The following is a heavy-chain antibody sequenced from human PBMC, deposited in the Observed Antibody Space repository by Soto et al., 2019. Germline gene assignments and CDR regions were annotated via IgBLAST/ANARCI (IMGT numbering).Heavy chain of an antibody. CDR1: GFTFSAYT. CDR3: EKEGGDSSIWVRFDS. D-gene: IGHD6-13*01. Sequence: GGSLRLSCAASGFTFSAYTMSWVRQAPGKGLEWVSSVTYSGTTTYYADSVKGRFTISRDNSKNTLYLQMNSLRVEDTAVYFCEKEGGDSSIWVRFDSWGQGTLVTVSS. J-gene: IGHJ5*01. CDR2: VTYSGTTT. V-gene: IGHV3-23*01.